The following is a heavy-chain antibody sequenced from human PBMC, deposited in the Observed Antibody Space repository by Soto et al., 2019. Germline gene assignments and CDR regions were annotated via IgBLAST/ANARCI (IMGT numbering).Heavy chain of an antibody. CDR3: TTGATSGRYVNYHYGNDV. CDR2: TYYRSKWYT. Sequence: SQTLSLTCAISGDSVASNSAAWNWIRQSPSRGLEWLGRTYYRSKWYTDYAESVKSRITINPDTSKNQVSLQLKSVTPEDTAVYYCTTGATSGRYVNYHYGNDVWGQGTTVTVSS. V-gene: IGHV6-1*01. D-gene: IGHD3-3*01. J-gene: IGHJ6*02. CDR1: GDSVASNSAA.